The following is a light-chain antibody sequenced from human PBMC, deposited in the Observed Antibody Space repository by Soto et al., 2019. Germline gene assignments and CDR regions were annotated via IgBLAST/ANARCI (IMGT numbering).Light chain of an antibody. CDR2: KVS. J-gene: IGKJ1*01. Sequence: DVVMTQSPLSVPVTLGQPASISCRSSQSLVYSGGNSYLSWFQQGPGQXLRRLIDKVSNRDSGVPDRFSGSGSGTDFTLKISRVDAEDVGVYYCMQGIHSPRTFGQGNKVDIK. CDR1: QSLVYSGGNSY. V-gene: IGKV2-30*01. CDR3: MQGIHSPRT.